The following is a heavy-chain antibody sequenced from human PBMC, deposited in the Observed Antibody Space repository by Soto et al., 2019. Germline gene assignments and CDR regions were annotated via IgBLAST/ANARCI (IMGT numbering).Heavy chain of an antibody. CDR2: IYYSGIT. D-gene: IGHD7-27*01. V-gene: IGHV4-39*01. CDR1: GGSVSRSTYY. J-gene: IGHJ5*02. Sequence: SETLSLTCTVSGGSVSRSTYYWGWIRQPPGKGLEWIGTIYYSGITYYNPSLQSRVTISVDTSKNQFSLRLSFVTAADAALYFCARQDVRAWGRFDPWGQGTLVTVSS. CDR3: ARQDVRAWGRFDP.